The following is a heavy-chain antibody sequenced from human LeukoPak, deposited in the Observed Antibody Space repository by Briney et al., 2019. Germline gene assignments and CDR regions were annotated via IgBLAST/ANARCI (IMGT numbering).Heavy chain of an antibody. CDR3: ARSRTPYDILTGYYTGGYDAFDI. Sequence: SVKVSCKASGYTFTSYGISWVRQAPGQGLEWMGGIIPIFGTANYAQKFQGRVTITADKSTSTAYMELSSLRSEDTAVYYCARSRTPYDILTGYYTGGYDAFDIWGQGTMVTVSS. CDR2: IIPIFGTA. CDR1: GYTFTSYG. V-gene: IGHV1-69*06. J-gene: IGHJ3*02. D-gene: IGHD3-9*01.